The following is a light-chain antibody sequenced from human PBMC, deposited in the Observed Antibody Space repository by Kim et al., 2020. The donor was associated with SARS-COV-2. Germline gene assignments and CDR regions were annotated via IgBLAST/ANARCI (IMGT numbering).Light chain of an antibody. V-gene: IGLV3-19*01. J-gene: IGLJ1*01. CDR2: GKN. CDR3: NSRDSSGNHYV. CDR1: SLRSYY. Sequence: WGRTVRITCQGDSLRSYYASWYQQKPGQAPVLVIYGKNNRPSGSPDRFSGSSSGNTASLTITGAQAEDEADYYCNSRDSSGNHYVFGTGTKVTVL.